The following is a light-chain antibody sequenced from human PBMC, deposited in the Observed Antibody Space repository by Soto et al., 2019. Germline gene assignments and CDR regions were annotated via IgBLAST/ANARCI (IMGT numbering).Light chain of an antibody. CDR2: DVS. CDR3: SLYTSSSLYV. V-gene: IGLV2-14*03. J-gene: IGLJ1*01. CDR1: SSDVGGYDY. Sequence: QSALTQPASVSGSPGQSITISCTGTSSDVGGYDYVSWYQHHPGKAPKLMIYDVSNRPSGVSNRFSGSKSGNTASLTISGLQAEDEADYYCSLYTSSSLYVFGTGTKVTV.